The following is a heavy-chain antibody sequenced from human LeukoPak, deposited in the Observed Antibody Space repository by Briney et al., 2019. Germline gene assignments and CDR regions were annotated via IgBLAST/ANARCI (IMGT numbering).Heavy chain of an antibody. V-gene: IGHV4-34*01. Sequence: SQTLSLTCAVYGESFSGYYWCWLRQPPGKGLEWIGEINHSGSTNYNPSLTSRVTISVDTSKNQFSLKLTSVTAADTAVYYCARGTGASWFDPWGQGTLVTVSS. J-gene: IGHJ5*02. CDR3: ARGTGASWFDP. CDR2: INHSGST. CDR1: GESFSGYY.